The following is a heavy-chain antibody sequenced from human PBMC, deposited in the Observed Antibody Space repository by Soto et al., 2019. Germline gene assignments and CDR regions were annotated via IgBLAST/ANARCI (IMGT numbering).Heavy chain of an antibody. D-gene: IGHD1-26*01. J-gene: IGHJ5*02. Sequence: ETLSLTCIVSGGSVSSGSYYWSWIRQPPGKGLEWIGYIYYSGSTNYNPSLKSRVTISVDTSKNQFSLKLSSVTAADTAVYYCARYSGSYRSTSWFDPWGQGTLVTVSS. CDR3: ARYSGSYRSTSWFDP. CDR2: IYYSGST. V-gene: IGHV4-61*01. CDR1: GGSVSSGSYY.